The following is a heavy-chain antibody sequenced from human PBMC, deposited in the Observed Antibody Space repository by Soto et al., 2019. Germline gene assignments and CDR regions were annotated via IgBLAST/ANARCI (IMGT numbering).Heavy chain of an antibody. CDR3: ARTGVAVAGPYYGMDV. Sequence: GYLRPSCAASGFTFSSYSMNWFRQAPLKGLEWVSSISSSSSYIYYADSVKGRFTIPRDNAKNSLYLQMNSLRAEETAVYYCARTGVAVAGPYYGMDVWGQGTTVTVSS. J-gene: IGHJ6*02. CDR1: GFTFSSYS. CDR2: ISSSSSYI. V-gene: IGHV3-21*01. D-gene: IGHD6-19*01.